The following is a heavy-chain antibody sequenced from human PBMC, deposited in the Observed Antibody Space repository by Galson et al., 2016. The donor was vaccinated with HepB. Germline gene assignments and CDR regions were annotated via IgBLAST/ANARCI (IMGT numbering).Heavy chain of an antibody. D-gene: IGHD2-15*01. Sequence: ETLSLTCAVSGGAISENYWWTWVRQPPGKGLEWIGEIYQSGDTNFNPSLQSRVTMSVDKSKNLFSLSLTSVTAADTAMYYCARHPARAGSAFFDDWGQGILVTVSS. CDR2: IYQSGDT. V-gene: IGHV4-4*02. J-gene: IGHJ4*02. CDR3: ARHPARAGSAFFDD. CDR1: GGAISENYW.